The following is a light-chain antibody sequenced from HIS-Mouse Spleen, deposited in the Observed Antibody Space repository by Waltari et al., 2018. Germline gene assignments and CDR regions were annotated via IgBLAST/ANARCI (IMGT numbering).Light chain of an antibody. CDR2: DAS. J-gene: IGKJ5*01. CDR1: QDISNY. V-gene: IGKV1-33*01. Sequence: DSQMTQSPSSLSASVGDRVTITCQASQDISNYLNWYHHKPGKAPKLLIYDASNLETGVPSRFSGSVSGTDFTFTISSLQPKDIATYYFQQYANLPPVITFGQGTRLEIK. CDR3: QQYANLPPVIT.